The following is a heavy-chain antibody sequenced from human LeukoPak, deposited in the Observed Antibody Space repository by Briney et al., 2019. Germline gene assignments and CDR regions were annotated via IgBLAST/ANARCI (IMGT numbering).Heavy chain of an antibody. CDR2: INPNSGGT. D-gene: IGHD6-13*01. Sequence: ASVKVSCKASGYTFTGYYMHWVRQAPGQGLEWMGWINPNSGGTNYARKFQGRVTMTRDTSISTAYMELSRLRSDDTAVYYCATDAGQQLVRYTLDYWGQGTLVTVSS. J-gene: IGHJ4*02. V-gene: IGHV1-2*02. CDR3: ATDAGQQLVRYTLDY. CDR1: GYTFTGYY.